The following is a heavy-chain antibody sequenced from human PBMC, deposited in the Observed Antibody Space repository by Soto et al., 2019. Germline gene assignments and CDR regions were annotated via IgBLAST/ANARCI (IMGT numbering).Heavy chain of an antibody. J-gene: IGHJ6*03. CDR2: INAGNGNT. D-gene: IGHD3-10*01. V-gene: IGHV1-3*01. Sequence: ASVKVSCKASGYTFTSYAMHWVRQAPGQRLEWMGWINAGNGNTKYSQKFQGRVTITRETSASTAYMELSSLRSEDTAVYYCAGNGYYGSGSYYEIYYMDGWGKGTTVTGSS. CDR1: GYTFTSYA. CDR3: AGNGYYGSGSYYEIYYMDG.